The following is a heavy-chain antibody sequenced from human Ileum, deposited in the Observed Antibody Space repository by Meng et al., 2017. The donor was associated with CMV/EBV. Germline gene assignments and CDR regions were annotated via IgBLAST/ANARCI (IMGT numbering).Heavy chain of an antibody. CDR2: VYYIGTT. V-gene: IGHV4-39*07. D-gene: IGHD3-3*01. Sequence: QLQLEESGPGLVKPSGTLSLTCTASGGSPTSSTYYWGWIRQPPGKGLEWIGSVYYIGTTYYNPSLKSRVNMSIDTSKNRFSLKLSSATAADTAVYYCARNVGFYSSQIAYWGQGALVTVSS. CDR3: ARNVGFYSSQIAY. CDR1: GGSPTSSTYY. J-gene: IGHJ4*02.